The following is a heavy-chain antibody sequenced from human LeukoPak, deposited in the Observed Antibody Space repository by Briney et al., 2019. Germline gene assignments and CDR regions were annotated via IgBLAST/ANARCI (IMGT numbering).Heavy chain of an antibody. Sequence: GGPLRLSCAAAGLTFSTNSMNWVRQAPGKGLEWVSYISFSSSTIYYADSVKGRFTISRDNAKNLLYLQMNSLRAEDTAVYYCAKESGYQLLRDWFDPWGQGTLVTVSS. D-gene: IGHD2-2*01. J-gene: IGHJ5*02. V-gene: IGHV3-48*01. CDR1: GLTFSTNS. CDR2: ISFSSSTI. CDR3: AKESGYQLLRDWFDP.